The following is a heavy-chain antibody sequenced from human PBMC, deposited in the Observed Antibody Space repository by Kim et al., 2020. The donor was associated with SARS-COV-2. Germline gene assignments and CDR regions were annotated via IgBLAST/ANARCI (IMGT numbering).Heavy chain of an antibody. J-gene: IGHJ5*02. CDR3: ARDRTNIWDGGS. V-gene: IGHV1-18*01. Sequence: ASVKVSCKASGDIFTNYGFIWVRQAPGQGLEWMGWISAYSGEKNYAPRFQGRIVMTTETSKTTVYMELSSLTYDDTAVYYCARDRTNIWDGGSWGQGTQV. D-gene: IGHD1-26*01. CDR2: ISAYSGEK. CDR1: GDIFTNYG.